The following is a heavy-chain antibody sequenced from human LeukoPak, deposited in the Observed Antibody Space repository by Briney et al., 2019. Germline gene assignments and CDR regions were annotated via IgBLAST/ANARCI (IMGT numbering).Heavy chain of an antibody. CDR1: GFTFSSYS. D-gene: IGHD3-22*01. Sequence: GGSLRLSCAASGFTFSSYSMNWVRQAPGKGLEWVANIKQDGSEKYYVDSVKGRFTISRDNAKNSLYLQMNSLRAEDTAVYYCARDSSAYDDSSGYTFDYWGQGTLVTVSS. V-gene: IGHV3-7*01. J-gene: IGHJ4*02. CDR2: IKQDGSEK. CDR3: ARDSSAYDDSSGYTFDY.